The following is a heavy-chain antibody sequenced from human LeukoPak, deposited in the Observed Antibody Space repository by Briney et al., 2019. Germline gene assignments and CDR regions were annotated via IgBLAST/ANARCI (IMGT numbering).Heavy chain of an antibody. V-gene: IGHV4-34*01. CDR3: ATFRSPYDSSGSPTPAFDY. CDR2: INHSGST. D-gene: IGHD3-22*01. Sequence: SETLSLTCAVYGGSFSGYYWSWIRQPPGKGLEWIGEINHSGSTNYNPSLKSRVTISVDASKNQFSLKLSSVTAADTAVYYCATFRSPYDSSGSPTPAFDYWGQGTLVTVPS. CDR1: GGSFSGYY. J-gene: IGHJ4*02.